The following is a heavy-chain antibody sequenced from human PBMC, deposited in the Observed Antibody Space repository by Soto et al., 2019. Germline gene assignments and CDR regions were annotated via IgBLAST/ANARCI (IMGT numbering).Heavy chain of an antibody. J-gene: IGHJ4*02. CDR3: ARGRLRAYITKDVAVAGWLY. Sequence: SETLSLTCAVYGGSFSGYYWSWIRQPPGKGLEWIGEINHSGSTNYNPSLKSRVTISVDTSKNQFSLKLSSVTAADTAVYYCARGRLRAYITKDVAVAGWLYWGQGTLVTVSS. CDR2: INHSGST. CDR1: GGSFSGYY. V-gene: IGHV4-34*01. D-gene: IGHD6-13*01.